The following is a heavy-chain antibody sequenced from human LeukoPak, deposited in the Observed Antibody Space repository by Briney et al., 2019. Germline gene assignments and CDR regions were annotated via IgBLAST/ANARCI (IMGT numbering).Heavy chain of an antibody. D-gene: IGHD5-18*01. CDR1: GGSISSSSYY. J-gene: IGHJ2*01. CDR2: IYYSGST. Sequence: KPSETLSLTCTVSGGSISSSSYYWGWIRQPPGKGLEWFGSIYYSGSTYYNPSLRSRVSISIDTSKNQFSLKLTSVTAADTAVYYCARQFTPDTTMLGWFFDLWGRGTLVTVSS. V-gene: IGHV4-39*01. CDR3: ARQFTPDTTMLGWFFDL.